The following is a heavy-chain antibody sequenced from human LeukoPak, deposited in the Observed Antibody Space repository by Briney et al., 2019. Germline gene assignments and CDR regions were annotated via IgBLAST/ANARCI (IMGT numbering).Heavy chain of an antibody. CDR1: GYIFISYA. Sequence: ASVKVSCKASGYIFISYAMHWVRQAPGQRPEWMGWINTGNGNTDYSQKFQGRVTISRDTSASTVYMELSSLRSGDTAVYHCARGVYYGSGRGPMDVWGQGTTVSVSS. J-gene: IGHJ6*02. CDR3: ARGVYYGSGRGPMDV. V-gene: IGHV1-3*04. CDR2: INTGNGNT. D-gene: IGHD3-10*01.